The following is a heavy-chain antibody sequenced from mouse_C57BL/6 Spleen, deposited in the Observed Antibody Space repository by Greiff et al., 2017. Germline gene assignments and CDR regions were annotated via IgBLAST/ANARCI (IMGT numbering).Heavy chain of an antibody. Sequence: QVQLQQPGAELVRPGSSVKLSCKASGYTFTSYWMHWVKQRPIQGLEWIGNIDPSDSETHYNQKFKDKATLTVDKSSRTAYMQLSSLTSEDSAVYYCARTNYGSSYGYFDDWGTGTPVTVSS. CDR2: IDPSDSET. CDR1: GYTFTSYW. J-gene: IGHJ1*03. V-gene: IGHV1-52*01. D-gene: IGHD1-1*01. CDR3: ARTNYGSSYGYFDD.